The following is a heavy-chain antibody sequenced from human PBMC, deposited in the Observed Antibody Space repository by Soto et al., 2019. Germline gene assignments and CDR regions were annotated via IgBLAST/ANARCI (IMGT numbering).Heavy chain of an antibody. CDR1: GFPFSTYA. Sequence: EVQLLESGGGLVQPGGSLRLSCAASGFPFSTYAMSWVRQAPGKGLEWVSTINNSGGGTYSPDSMKGRFTISRDNSKNTVYLQMNSLRAEDTAIYYCAKDLDTPVFNFDYWGQGTLVTVSS. CDR2: INNSGGGT. V-gene: IGHV3-23*01. CDR3: AKDLDTPVFNFDY. D-gene: IGHD5-18*01. J-gene: IGHJ4*02.